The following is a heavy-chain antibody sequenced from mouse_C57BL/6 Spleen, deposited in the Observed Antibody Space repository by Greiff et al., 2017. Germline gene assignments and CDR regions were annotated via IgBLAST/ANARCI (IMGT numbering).Heavy chain of an antibody. Sequence: VQLRQPGAELVRPGSSVKLSCKASGYTFTSYWMHWVKPRPIQGLDWIGNIDPSDSETHYNQKSMNKATLTVDNSSIKAYMKRSSLTSEDAAVYYCASTVAPSGYFDVWGTGTTVTVSS. CDR1: GYTFTSYW. CDR3: ASTVAPSGYFDV. J-gene: IGHJ1*03. D-gene: IGHD1-1*01. V-gene: IGHV1-52*01. CDR2: IDPSDSET.